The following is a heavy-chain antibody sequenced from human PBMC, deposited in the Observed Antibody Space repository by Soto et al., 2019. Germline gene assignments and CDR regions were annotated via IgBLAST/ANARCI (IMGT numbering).Heavy chain of an antibody. CDR3: ASVGELPVWFDP. CDR2: ISYTGST. J-gene: IGHJ5*02. D-gene: IGHD3-10*01. Sequence: QVQLQESGPGLVKPSETLSLTCTVSGDSISSYYWSWIRQPPGKGLEWVGYISYTGSTIYNPSHESRATISLDTSKNQVSLSLNSVTVAVTAVYYCASVGELPVWFDPWGRGTLVTVSS. V-gene: IGHV4-59*13. CDR1: GDSISSYY.